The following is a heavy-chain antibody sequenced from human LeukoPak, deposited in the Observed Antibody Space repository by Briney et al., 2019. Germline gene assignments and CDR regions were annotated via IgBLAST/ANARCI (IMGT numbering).Heavy chain of an antibody. CDR3: ARETYYYDSSGPFDY. CDR1: GYTFTGYY. D-gene: IGHD3-22*01. J-gene: IGHJ4*02. CDR2: INPNSGGT. V-gene: IGHV1-2*02. Sequence: APVKVSCKASGYTFTGYYMHWVRQAPGQGLEWMGWINPNSGGTNYAQKFQGRVTMTRDTSISTAYMELSRLRSDDTAVYYCARETYYYDSSGPFDYWGQGTLVTVSS.